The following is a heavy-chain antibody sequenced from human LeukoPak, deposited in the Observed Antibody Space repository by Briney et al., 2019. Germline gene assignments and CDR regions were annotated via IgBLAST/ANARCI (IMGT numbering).Heavy chain of an antibody. CDR1: GGSVSGYY. J-gene: IGHJ4*02. Sequence: SEILSLTCTVSGGSVSGYYWSWIRQPPGKGLEWIAYIYYSGSTSYNPSLKSRVTISVDTSKNQFSLRLSSVTAADTAVYYCARRARWAQDFDYWGQGTLVTVSS. V-gene: IGHV4-59*08. D-gene: IGHD5-24*01. CDR3: ARRARWAQDFDY. CDR2: IYYSGST.